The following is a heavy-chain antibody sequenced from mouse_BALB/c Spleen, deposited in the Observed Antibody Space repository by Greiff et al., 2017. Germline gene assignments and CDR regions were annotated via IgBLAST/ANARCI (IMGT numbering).Heavy chain of an antibody. Sequence: DVKLVESGGGLVKPGGSLKLSCAASGFTFSSYTMSWVRQTPEKRLEWVATISSGGSYTYYPDSVKGRFTISRDNAKNTLYLQMSSLKSEDTAMYYCTRDESGRFDYWGQGTTLTVSS. CDR1: GFTFSSYT. V-gene: IGHV5-6-4*01. D-gene: IGHD1-3*01. J-gene: IGHJ2*01. CDR3: TRDESGRFDY. CDR2: ISSGGSYT.